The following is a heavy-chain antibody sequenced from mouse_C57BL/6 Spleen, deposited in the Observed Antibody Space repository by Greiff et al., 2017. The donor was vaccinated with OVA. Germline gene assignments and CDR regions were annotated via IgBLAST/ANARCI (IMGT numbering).Heavy chain of an antibody. Sequence: VQRVESGAELVKPGASVKISCKASGYAFSSYWMNWVKQRPGKGLEWIGQIYPGDGDTNYNGKFKGKATLTADKSSSTAYMQLSSLTSEDSAVYFCARLAGDYYAMDYWGQGTSVTVSS. CDR2: IYPGDGDT. V-gene: IGHV1-80*01. CDR1: GYAFSSYW. J-gene: IGHJ4*01. D-gene: IGHD3-3*01. CDR3: ARLAGDYYAMDY.